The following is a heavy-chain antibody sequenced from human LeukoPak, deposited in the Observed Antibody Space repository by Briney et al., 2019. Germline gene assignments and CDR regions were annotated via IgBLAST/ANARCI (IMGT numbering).Heavy chain of an antibody. CDR1: GYTFTSYG. CDR3: ATQDCGGDCYSRLFDY. CDR2: ISAYNGNT. V-gene: IGHV1-18*01. D-gene: IGHD2-21*02. J-gene: IGHJ4*02. Sequence: ASVKVSCKASGYTFTSYGISWVRQAPGQGLEWMGWISAYNGNTNYAQKLQGRVTMTTDKSTSTAYMELSSLRSEDTAVYYCATQDCGGDCYSRLFDYWGQGTLVTVSS.